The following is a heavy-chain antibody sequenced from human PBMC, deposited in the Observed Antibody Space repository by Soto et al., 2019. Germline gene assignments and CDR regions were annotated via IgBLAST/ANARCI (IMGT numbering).Heavy chain of an antibody. Sequence: PSETLSLTCAVSGDSISSSSWWTWVRQPPGKGLEWIGDIYQTVITNSNPSLKSRVTMSIDKSKNQFSLKLTSVTAADTAVYYCASYSASGLYYYFALDVWGKGTTATVPS. CDR1: GDSISSSSW. J-gene: IGHJ6*04. V-gene: IGHV4-4*02. D-gene: IGHD6-13*01. CDR3: ASYSASGLYYYFALDV. CDR2: IYQTVIT.